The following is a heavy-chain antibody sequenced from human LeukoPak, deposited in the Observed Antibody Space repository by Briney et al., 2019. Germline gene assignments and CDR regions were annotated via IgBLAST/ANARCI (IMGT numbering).Heavy chain of an antibody. D-gene: IGHD5-24*01. CDR1: GFTVSSNY. Sequence: GGSLRLSCAASGFTVSSNYMSWVRQAPGKGLEWVSVIYSGGSTYYADSVKGRFTISRDNSKNTLYLQMNSLRAEDTAVYYCARAPEMATMRLDYWGQGTLVTVSP. CDR3: ARAPEMATMRLDY. CDR2: IYSGGST. J-gene: IGHJ4*02. V-gene: IGHV3-53*01.